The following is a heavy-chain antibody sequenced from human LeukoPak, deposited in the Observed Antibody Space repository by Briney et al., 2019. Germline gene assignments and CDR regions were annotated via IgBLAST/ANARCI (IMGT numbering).Heavy chain of an antibody. CDR2: IQYDGSNK. Sequence: GGSLRLSCAASGFSFSSYGMQWVRQAPGKGLERVAFIQYDGSNKYYAESVKGRFTISRDNSKNSLYLQMNSLRAEDTAVYYCARESAPENDAFDIWGQGTMVTVSS. CDR1: GFSFSSYG. J-gene: IGHJ3*02. V-gene: IGHV3-30*02. CDR3: ARESAPENDAFDI.